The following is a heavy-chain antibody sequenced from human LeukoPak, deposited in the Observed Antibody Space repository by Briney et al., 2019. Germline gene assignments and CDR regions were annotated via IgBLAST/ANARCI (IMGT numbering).Heavy chain of an antibody. CDR3: ARHLSGDDFWSNTDAFDI. Sequence: PGGSLRLSCAASGFTFSSYELNWVRQAPGKGLEWVSSISSSSSYIYYADSVKGRFTISRDNAKNSLYLQMNSLRAEDTAVYYCARHLSGDDFWSNTDAFDIWGQGTMVTVSS. CDR1: GFTFSSYE. V-gene: IGHV3-21*01. CDR2: ISSSSSYI. D-gene: IGHD3-3*01. J-gene: IGHJ3*02.